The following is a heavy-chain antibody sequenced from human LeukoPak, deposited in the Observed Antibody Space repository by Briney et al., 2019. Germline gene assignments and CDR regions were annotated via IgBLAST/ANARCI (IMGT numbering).Heavy chain of an antibody. CDR3: ARPLMYYYGSETYFWFDP. D-gene: IGHD3-10*01. V-gene: IGHV3-48*04. CDR1: GFSFSRAW. CDR2: ISSSGSTI. J-gene: IGHJ5*02. Sequence: GSLRLSCAASGFSFSRAWMSWVRQAPGKGLEWVSYISSSGSTIYYADSVKGRFTISRDNAKNSLSLQMNSLRAEYTAVYYCARPLMYYYGSETYFWFDPWGQGTLVTVSS.